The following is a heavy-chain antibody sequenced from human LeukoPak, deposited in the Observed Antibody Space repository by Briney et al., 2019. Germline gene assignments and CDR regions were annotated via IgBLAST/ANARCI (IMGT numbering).Heavy chain of an antibody. CDR1: GGSISSYY. D-gene: IGHD3-16*01. CDR2: IYYSGST. CDR3: ARRTFRGVLDY. V-gene: IGHV4-59*01. Sequence: SETLSLTCTVSGGSISSYYWSWIRQPPGKGLEWIGYIYYSGSTNYNPSLKSRVTISVDTSKNQFSLKLSSVTAADTAVYYCARRTFRGVLDYWGQGTLVTVSS. J-gene: IGHJ4*02.